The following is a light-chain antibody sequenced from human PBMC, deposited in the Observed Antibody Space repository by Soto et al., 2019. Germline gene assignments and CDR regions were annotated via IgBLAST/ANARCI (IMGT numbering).Light chain of an antibody. Sequence: DIVMTQSPLSLPVTPGEPASISCRSSQSLLHRNGYNYLDWYLQKSGQSPQLLIYLGSNRASGVPDRFSGSGSGTDFTLKISRVEAEDVGVYYCMQALQTPTFGGGTKVELK. CDR2: LGS. V-gene: IGKV2-28*01. CDR1: QSLLHRNGYNY. J-gene: IGKJ4*01. CDR3: MQALQTPT.